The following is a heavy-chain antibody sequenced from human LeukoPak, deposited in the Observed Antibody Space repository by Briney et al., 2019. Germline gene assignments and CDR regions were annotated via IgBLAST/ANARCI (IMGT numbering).Heavy chain of an antibody. D-gene: IGHD4-23*01. Sequence: SETLSLTCAVYGGSFSGYYWSWIRQPPGKGLEWIGEINHSGSTNYNPSLKSRVTISVDTSKNQFSLKLSSVTAADTAVYYCAGEPRDYGGNSRDYWGQGTLVTVSS. CDR1: GGSFSGYY. V-gene: IGHV4-34*01. CDR3: AGEPRDYGGNSRDY. J-gene: IGHJ4*02. CDR2: INHSGST.